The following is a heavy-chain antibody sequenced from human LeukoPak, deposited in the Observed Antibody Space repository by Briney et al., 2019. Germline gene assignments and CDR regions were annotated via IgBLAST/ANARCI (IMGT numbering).Heavy chain of an antibody. Sequence: GGSLRLSCAASGFTFSSYAMSWVRQAPGKGLEWVSGISWNSGSIGYADSVKGRFTISRDNAKNSLYLQMNSLRAEDTALYYCAKAVAGTTFDYWGQGTLVTVSS. CDR1: GFTFSSYA. V-gene: IGHV3-9*01. J-gene: IGHJ4*02. CDR3: AKAVAGTTFDY. D-gene: IGHD6-19*01. CDR2: ISWNSGSI.